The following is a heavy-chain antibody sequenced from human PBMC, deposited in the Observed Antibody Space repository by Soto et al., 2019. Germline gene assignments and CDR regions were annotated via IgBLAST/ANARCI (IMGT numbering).Heavy chain of an antibody. D-gene: IGHD1-26*01. V-gene: IGHV4-34*01. Sequence: PSETLSLTCAVYGGSFSAYYWRWIRQPPGKGLEWIGETNHSGITNYNPSLKSRVTISLDTSKNQFSLKLSSVTAAGTAVYYCSVVGGDLVYSGSYLHYFDYWGQGTLVTVS. CDR1: GGSFSAYY. CDR3: SVVGGDLVYSGSYLHYFDY. J-gene: IGHJ4*02. CDR2: TNHSGIT.